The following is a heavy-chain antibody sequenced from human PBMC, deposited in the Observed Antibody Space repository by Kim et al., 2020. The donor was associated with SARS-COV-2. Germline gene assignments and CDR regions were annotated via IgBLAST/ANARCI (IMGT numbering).Heavy chain of an antibody. J-gene: IGHJ3*02. D-gene: IGHD6-19*01. CDR1: GFTFSSYW. V-gene: IGHV3-7*01. CDR3: ARDIYRTGWYNAFDI. CDR2: IKQDGSEK. Sequence: GGSLRLSCAASGFTFSSYWMSWVRQAPGKGLEWVGNIKQDGSEKNYVGSVKGRFTFSRDNPKNSLYLQMNSLRAEDTAVYYCARDIYRTGWYNAFDIWGQGTVITVSS.